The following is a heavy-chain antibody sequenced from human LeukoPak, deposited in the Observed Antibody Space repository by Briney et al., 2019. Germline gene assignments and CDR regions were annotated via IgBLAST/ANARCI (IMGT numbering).Heavy chain of an antibody. V-gene: IGHV3-11*01. CDR1: GFTFSDYY. Sequence: GSLRLSCAASGFTFSDYYMSWIRQAPGKGLEWVSYISSSGSTIYYADSVKGRFTISRDNAKNSLYLQMNSLRAEDTAVYYCAREFRYYSGSGSFYSMLYNFDYWGQGTLVTVSS. CDR2: ISSSGSTI. D-gene: IGHD3-10*01. J-gene: IGHJ4*02. CDR3: AREFRYYSGSGSFYSMLYNFDY.